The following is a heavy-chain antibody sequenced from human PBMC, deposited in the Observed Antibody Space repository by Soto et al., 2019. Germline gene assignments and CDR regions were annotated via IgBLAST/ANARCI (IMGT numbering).Heavy chain of an antibody. D-gene: IGHD5-18*01. CDR3: ATCGYSYNSDY. V-gene: IGHV3-74*01. Sequence: GGSLRLSCAASGFTFRNYWMHWVRQAPGKGLVWVSRINSDGSTTNYADSAKGRFTISRDNAKNTLYLQMNSLRVDDTAVYYCATCGYSYNSDYWGQGTLVTVSS. J-gene: IGHJ4*02. CDR2: INSDGSTT. CDR1: GFTFRNYW.